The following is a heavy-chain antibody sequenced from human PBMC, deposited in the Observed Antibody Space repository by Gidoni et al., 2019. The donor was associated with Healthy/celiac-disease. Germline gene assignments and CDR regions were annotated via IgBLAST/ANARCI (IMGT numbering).Heavy chain of an antibody. V-gene: IGHV1-2*02. CDR2: INPNSGGT. CDR1: GYTFTGSY. D-gene: IGHD3-22*01. J-gene: IGHJ4*02. CDR3: ARDFGNYDSSGYYYFDY. Sequence: QVQLVQSGAEVKKPGASVKVSCKASGYTFTGSYMHWVRQAPGHGLEWMGWINPNSGGTNYAQKFQGRVTMTRDTSISTAYMELSRLRSDDTAVYYCARDFGNYDSSGYYYFDYWGQGTLVTVSS.